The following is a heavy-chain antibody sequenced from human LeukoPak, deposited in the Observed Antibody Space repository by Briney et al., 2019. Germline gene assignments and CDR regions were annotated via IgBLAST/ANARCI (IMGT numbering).Heavy chain of an antibody. V-gene: IGHV3-74*01. Sequence: GGSLRLSCAASGFTFSSCAMSWVRQVPGKGLVWVSRINTDGTTTSYADSVKGRFTISRDNAKNTLSLEMNSLRAEDTAVYYCARDADYCYSITCPPDYWGQGTLVTVSS. CDR2: INTDGTTT. D-gene: IGHD2/OR15-2a*01. CDR1: GFTFSSCA. CDR3: ARDADYCYSITCPPDY. J-gene: IGHJ4*02.